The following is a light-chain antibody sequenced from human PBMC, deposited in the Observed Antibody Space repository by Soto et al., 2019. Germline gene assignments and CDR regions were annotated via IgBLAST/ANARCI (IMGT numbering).Light chain of an antibody. CDR1: SSDVGGSNH. CDR3: NSYTGSTRYV. Sequence: QSALTQPPSASGSPGQSVTIPCTGGSSDVGGSNHVSWYQQHPGKAPKLIIYEVSKRPAGVPDRFSGSKSGNTASLTVSGPQAEDEADYYCNSYTGSTRYVFGTGTKV. V-gene: IGLV2-8*01. CDR2: EVS. J-gene: IGLJ1*01.